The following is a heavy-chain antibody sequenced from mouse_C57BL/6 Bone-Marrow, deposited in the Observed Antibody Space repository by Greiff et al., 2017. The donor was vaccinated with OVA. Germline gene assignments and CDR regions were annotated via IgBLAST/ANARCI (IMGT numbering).Heavy chain of an antibody. Sequence: EVKVEESGPGLVKPSQSLSLTCSVTGYSITSGYYWNWIRQFPGNKLEWMGYISYDGSNNYNPSLKNRISITRDTSKNQFFLKLNSVTTEDTATYYCAREGGFYYYGWGYFDVWGTGTTVTVSS. CDR2: ISYDGSN. CDR3: AREGGFYYYGWGYFDV. V-gene: IGHV3-6*01. D-gene: IGHD1-1*01. CDR1: GYSITSGYY. J-gene: IGHJ1*03.